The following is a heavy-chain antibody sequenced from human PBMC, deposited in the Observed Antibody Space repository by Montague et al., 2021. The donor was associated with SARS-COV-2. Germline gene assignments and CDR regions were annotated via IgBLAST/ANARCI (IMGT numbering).Heavy chain of an antibody. CDR1: GGSISSYY. Sequence: SETLSLTCTVSGGSISSYYWSWIRQPPGKGLEWIGYIYYSGSTNYNPYLKSRVTISVDTSKNQFSLKLSPVTAADTAAYYCARDSDYYNSSAGYYYCLDVWGQGTTVTVSS. J-gene: IGHJ6*02. CDR2: IYYSGST. D-gene: IGHD3-22*01. V-gene: IGHV4-59*01. CDR3: ARDSDYYNSSAGYYYCLDV.